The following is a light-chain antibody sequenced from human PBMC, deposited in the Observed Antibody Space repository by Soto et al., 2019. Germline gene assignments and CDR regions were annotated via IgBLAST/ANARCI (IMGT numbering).Light chain of an antibody. CDR1: RYDVGGYNY. CDR3: CSYVGATTYV. CDR2: EGI. V-gene: IGLV2-23*01. J-gene: IGLJ1*01. Sequence: QSALTQPPSVSGSPGQSVTMSCTGTRYDVGGYNYVSWYQQHPGKAPKVIIYEGIKRPSGVSNRFSGSNSGSTASLTISGLQAEDEADYYCCSYVGATTYVFGTGTKLTVL.